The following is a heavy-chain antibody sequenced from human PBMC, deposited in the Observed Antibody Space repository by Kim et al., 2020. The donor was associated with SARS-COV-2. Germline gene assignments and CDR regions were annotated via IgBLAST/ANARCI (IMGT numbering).Heavy chain of an antibody. CDR3: AREQTAGFYNY. CDR2: INPSGGKT. D-gene: IGHD3-9*01. Sequence: ASVKVSCKASGYIFTSYHMHWVRQAPGQGLEWMGIINPSGGKTDYAQKLQGRITVTTDTSANTVYMQLSSLTSEDTAMYYCAREQTAGFYNYWGQGTLVTVPS. V-gene: IGHV1-46*04. J-gene: IGHJ4*02. CDR1: GYIFTSYH.